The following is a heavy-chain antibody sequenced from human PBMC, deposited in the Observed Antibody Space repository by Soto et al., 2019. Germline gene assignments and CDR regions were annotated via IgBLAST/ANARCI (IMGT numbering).Heavy chain of an antibody. D-gene: IGHD3-9*01. CDR1: GASVSSGDDY. CDR3: ARVDILTGYPVDY. J-gene: IGHJ4*02. Sequence: PSATLSLTCTVSGASVSSGDDYWSWIRQPAGKGLGWIGRIYTTGSTHYNPSLKSRVTLSIDMSKNQFSLKPNSVTAADTAVYYCARVDILTGYPVDYWGQGTLVTVSS. V-gene: IGHV4-61*02. CDR2: IYTTGST.